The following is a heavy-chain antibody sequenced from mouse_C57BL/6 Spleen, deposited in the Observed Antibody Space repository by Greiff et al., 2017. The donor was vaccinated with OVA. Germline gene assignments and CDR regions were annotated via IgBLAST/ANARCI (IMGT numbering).Heavy chain of an antibody. V-gene: IGHV1-81*01. Sequence: VKLVESGAELARPGASVKLSCKASGYTFTSYGISWVKQRTGQGLEWIGEIYPRSGNTYYNEKFKGKATLTADKSSSTAYMELRSLTSEDSAVYFCARRGTRYFDYWGQGTTLTVSS. J-gene: IGHJ2*01. CDR1: GYTFTSYG. CDR3: ARRGTRYFDY. CDR2: IYPRSGNT. D-gene: IGHD3-3*01.